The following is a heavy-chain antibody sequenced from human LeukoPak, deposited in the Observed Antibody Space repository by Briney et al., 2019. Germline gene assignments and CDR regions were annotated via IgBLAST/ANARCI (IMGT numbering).Heavy chain of an antibody. J-gene: IGHJ2*01. CDR1: GGSFSGYY. CDR3: ARDVIAVARSYWYFDL. CDR2: IDHSGSI. Sequence: SETLSLTCAVYGGSFSGYYWSWIRQPPGKGLEWIGEIDHSGSINYNPSLKSRVTISVDTSKNQFSLKLSSVTAADTAVYYCARDVIAVARSYWYFDLWGRGTLVTVSS. V-gene: IGHV4-34*01. D-gene: IGHD6-19*01.